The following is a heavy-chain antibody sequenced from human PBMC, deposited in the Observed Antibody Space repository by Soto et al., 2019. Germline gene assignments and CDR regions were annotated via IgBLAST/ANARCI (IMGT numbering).Heavy chain of an antibody. CDR2: IWYDGSNK. CDR3: ARDAREVSITIFGVVKYFDY. Sequence: GGSLRLSCAASGFTFSSYGMHWVRQAPGKGLEWVAVIWYDGSNKYYADSVKGRFTISRDNSKNTLYLQMNSLRAEDTAVYYCARDAREVSITIFGVVKYFDYWGQGTLVTVSS. D-gene: IGHD3-3*01. V-gene: IGHV3-33*01. J-gene: IGHJ4*02. CDR1: GFTFSSYG.